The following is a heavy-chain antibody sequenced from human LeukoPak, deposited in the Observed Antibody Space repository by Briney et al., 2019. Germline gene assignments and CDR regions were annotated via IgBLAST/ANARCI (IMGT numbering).Heavy chain of an antibody. V-gene: IGHV4-59*05. CDR1: GGSISSYY. D-gene: IGHD6-6*01. CDR2: IYYSGST. CDR3: ARTRRSSSSGGFDY. J-gene: IGHJ4*02. Sequence: SETLSLTCTVSGGSISSYYWSWIRQPAGKGLEWIGSIYYSGSTYYNPSLKSRVTISVDTSKNQFSLKLSSVTAADTAVYYCARTRRSSSSGGFDYWGQGTLVTVSS.